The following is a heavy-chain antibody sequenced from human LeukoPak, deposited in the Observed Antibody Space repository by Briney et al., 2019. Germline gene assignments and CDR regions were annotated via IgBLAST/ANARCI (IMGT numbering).Heavy chain of an antibody. Sequence: PSETLSLTCTVSGGSISSYYWSWIRQPPGKGLEWIGDIYYSGSTNYNPSLKSRVTISVDTSKNQFSLKLSSVTAADTAVYYCARIGGGWFDSWGQGTLVTVSS. CDR3: ARIGGGWFDS. J-gene: IGHJ5*01. CDR1: GGSISSYY. V-gene: IGHV4-59*01. CDR2: IYYSGST. D-gene: IGHD2-15*01.